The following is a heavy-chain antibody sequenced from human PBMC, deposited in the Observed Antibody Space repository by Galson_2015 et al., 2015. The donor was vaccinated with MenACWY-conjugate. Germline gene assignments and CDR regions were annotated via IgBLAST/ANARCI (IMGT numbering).Heavy chain of an antibody. Sequence: SLRLSCAASGLSFSNYWMHWVRQAPGKGLVWVSRISSDGTTTNYADSVKGRFTISRDNAKNTLYPQMNSLRAEDTAVYYCARRTLSGVYYYFDSWGQGTLVTVSS. J-gene: IGHJ4*02. V-gene: IGHV3-74*01. CDR3: ARRTLSGVYYYFDS. CDR1: GLSFSNYW. CDR2: ISSDGTTT. D-gene: IGHD5/OR15-5a*01.